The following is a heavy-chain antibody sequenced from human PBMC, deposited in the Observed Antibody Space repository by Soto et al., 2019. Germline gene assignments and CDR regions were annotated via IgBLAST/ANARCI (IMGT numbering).Heavy chain of an antibody. V-gene: IGHV3-23*01. CDR3: AKRGGGWDCSSTSCYYPY. CDR1: GFTFSSYA. D-gene: IGHD2-2*01. CDR2: ISGSGGST. J-gene: IGHJ4*02. Sequence: GGSLRLSCAASGFTFSSYAMSWVRQAPGKGLEWVSAISGSGGSTYYADSVKGRFTISRDNSKNTLYLQMNSLRAEDTAVYYCAKRGGGWDCSSTSCYYPYWGQGTLVTVSS.